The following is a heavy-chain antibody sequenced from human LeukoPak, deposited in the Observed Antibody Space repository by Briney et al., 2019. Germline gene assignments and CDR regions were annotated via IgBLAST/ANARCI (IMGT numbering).Heavy chain of an antibody. J-gene: IGHJ5*02. CDR1: GGSISSYY. CDR2: IYYSGST. D-gene: IGHD3-3*01. CDR3: ARSSGNGDFWSGYYPNWFDP. V-gene: IGHV4-59*01. Sequence: KTSETLSLTCTVSGGSISSYYWSWLRQPPGKGLEWLGYIYYSGSTNYNPSLKSRVTISVDMSKNQFSLKLSSVTAADTAVYYCARSSGNGDFWSGYYPNWFDPWGQGTLVTVSS.